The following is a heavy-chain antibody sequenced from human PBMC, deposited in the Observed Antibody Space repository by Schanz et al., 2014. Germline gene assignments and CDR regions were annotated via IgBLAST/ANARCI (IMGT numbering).Heavy chain of an antibody. CDR2: VIPILGVT. D-gene: IGHD5-18*01. J-gene: IGHJ3*02. Sequence: QVQLVQSGAEVKKPGSSVKVSCKASGGTFSSYTISWVRQAPGQGLEWMGRVIPILGVTHYAQKFQGRVTITADKSTTTAYMELRSLRSDDTALYYCTRGGYSYALSAFDIWGQGTMVTVSS. CDR3: TRGGYSYALSAFDI. CDR1: GGTFSSYT. V-gene: IGHV1-69*02.